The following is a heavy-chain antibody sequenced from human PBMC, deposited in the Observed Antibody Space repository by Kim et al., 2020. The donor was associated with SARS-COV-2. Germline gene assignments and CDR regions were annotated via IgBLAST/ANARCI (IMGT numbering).Heavy chain of an antibody. V-gene: IGHV3-23*01. CDR3: ANPVATPRGNY. D-gene: IGHD5-12*01. J-gene: IGHJ4*02. Sequence: YYADSVQGRFTISRDKSKNTLYLQMNSLRAEDMAVYYCANPVATPRGNYWGQGTLVTVSS.